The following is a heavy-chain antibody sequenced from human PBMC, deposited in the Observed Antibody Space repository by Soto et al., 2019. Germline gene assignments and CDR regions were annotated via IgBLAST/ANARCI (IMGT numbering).Heavy chain of an antibody. CDR2: INHSGST. J-gene: IGHJ6*02. V-gene: IGHV4-34*01. CDR1: GGSFSGYY. D-gene: IGHD3-16*02. Sequence: SETLSLTCAVYGGSFSGYYWSWIRQPPGKGLEWIGEINHSGSTNYNPSLKSRVTISVDTSKNQFSLKLSSVTAADTAVYYCARGPPVWGSYRYPYYYYGMDVWGQGATVTV. CDR3: ARGPPVWGSYRYPYYYYGMDV.